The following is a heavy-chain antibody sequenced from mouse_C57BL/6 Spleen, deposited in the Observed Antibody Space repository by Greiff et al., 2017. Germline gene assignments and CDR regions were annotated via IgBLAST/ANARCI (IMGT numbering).Heavy chain of an antibody. J-gene: IGHJ3*01. D-gene: IGHD2-2*01. V-gene: IGHV1-69*01. Sequence: VQLQQPGAELVMPGASVKLSCKASGYTFTSYGMHWVKQRPGQGLEWIGEIDPSDSYTTYNQKFKGKSTLTVDKSSSTAYLQLSSLTSEDSAVYYCAVYYGYPFAYWGQGTLVTVSA. CDR2: IDPSDSYT. CDR3: AVYYGYPFAY. CDR1: GYTFTSYG.